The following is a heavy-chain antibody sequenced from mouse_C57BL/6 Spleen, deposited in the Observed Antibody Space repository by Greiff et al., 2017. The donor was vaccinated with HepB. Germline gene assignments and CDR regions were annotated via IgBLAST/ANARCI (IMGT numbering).Heavy chain of an antibody. CDR2: INPNNGGT. Sequence: EVKLQQSGPELVKPGASVKIPCKASGYTFTDYNMDWVKQSHGKSLEWIGDINPNNGGTIYNQKFKGKATLTVDKSSSTAYMELRSLTSEDTAVYYCARSSYDYPSWFAYWGQGTLVTVSA. V-gene: IGHV1-18*01. CDR1: GYTFTDYN. CDR3: ARSSYDYPSWFAY. D-gene: IGHD2-4*01. J-gene: IGHJ3*01.